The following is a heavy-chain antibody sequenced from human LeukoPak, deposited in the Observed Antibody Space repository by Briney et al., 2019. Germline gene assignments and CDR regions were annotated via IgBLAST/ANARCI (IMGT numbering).Heavy chain of an antibody. CDR1: GFAFSDYG. CDR2: MSYDEANT. Sequence: GGSLRLSRAASGFAFSDYGMHWVRQAPGKGLEWLAVMSYDEANTYYADSVKGRFIVSRDNSENTVFLQMNSLSVEDTAIYYCSSATSMTTVTTDYWGQGTLVTVSS. D-gene: IGHD4-17*01. J-gene: IGHJ4*02. V-gene: IGHV3-30*03. CDR3: SSATSMTTVTTDY.